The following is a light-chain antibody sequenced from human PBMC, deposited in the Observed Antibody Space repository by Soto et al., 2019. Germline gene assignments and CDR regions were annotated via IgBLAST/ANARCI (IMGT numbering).Light chain of an antibody. V-gene: IGKV3-15*01. CDR3: QQYNNWPRT. Sequence: EIVMTQSPATLSVSPGERATLSCRASQSVSSNLAWYQQKPGQAPRLLIYGASTRATGIPARFSGSGSGTEFTLTISILQSEDFAVYYCQQYNNWPRTFGQGTKV. CDR1: QSVSSN. J-gene: IGKJ1*01. CDR2: GAS.